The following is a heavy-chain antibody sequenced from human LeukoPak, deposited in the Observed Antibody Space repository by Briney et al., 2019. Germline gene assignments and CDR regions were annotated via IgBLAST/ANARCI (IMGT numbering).Heavy chain of an antibody. D-gene: IGHD6-19*01. CDR2: ISGDGGIT. Sequence: PGGSLRLSCAASEFTFSTYAMSWVRQAPGKGLEWVSGISGDGGITYYAGSVRGRFTISRDNSKNTLFLQMNSLRAEDTAIYYCAKSSAPGGYYYYGMDVWGQGTTATVSS. CDR3: AKSSAPGGYYYYGMDV. J-gene: IGHJ6*02. CDR1: EFTFSTYA. V-gene: IGHV3-23*01.